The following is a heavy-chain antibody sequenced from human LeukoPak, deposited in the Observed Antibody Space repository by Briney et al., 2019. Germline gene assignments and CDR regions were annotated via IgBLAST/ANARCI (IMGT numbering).Heavy chain of an antibody. V-gene: IGHV1-46*01. Sequence: ASVKVSCKASGYTFTSYYMHWVRQTPGQGLEWMGIINPSGGTTSYAQNFQGRVTMTRDRSTSTVYLELSTLRSEDTAVYYCARDLGYCSSTSCSGKHYYYYGMDVWGKGTTVTVSS. CDR1: GYTFTSYY. CDR3: ARDLGYCSSTSCSGKHYYYYGMDV. CDR2: INPSGGTT. D-gene: IGHD2-2*01. J-gene: IGHJ6*04.